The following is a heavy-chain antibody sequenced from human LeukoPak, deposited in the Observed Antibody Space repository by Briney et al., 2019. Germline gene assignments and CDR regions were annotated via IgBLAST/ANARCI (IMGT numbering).Heavy chain of an antibody. J-gene: IGHJ4*02. V-gene: IGHV3-21*04. Sequence: PGRSLRLSCTASGFTFSSYSMNWVRQAPGKGLEWVSSISSSSSYIYYADSVKGRFTISRDNSKNTLYLQMNSLRAEDTAVYYCARDEFRRGYFDYWGQGTLVTVSS. D-gene: IGHD1-14*01. CDR3: ARDEFRRGYFDY. CDR2: ISSSSSYI. CDR1: GFTFSSYS.